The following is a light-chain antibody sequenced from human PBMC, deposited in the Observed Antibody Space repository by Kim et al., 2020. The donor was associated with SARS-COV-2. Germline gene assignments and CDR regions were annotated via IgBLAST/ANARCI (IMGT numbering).Light chain of an antibody. V-gene: IGLV3-1*01. CDR2: QHN. J-gene: IGLJ2*01. CDR1: KLGDKY. CDR3: QAWDSSTVV. Sequence: SYELTQPPSVSVSPGQTAYITCSGDKLGDKYACLYQQKPGQSPVLVIYQHNKRPSGIPERFSGSNSGNTATLTISGTQAMDEADYYCQAWDSSTVVFGGGTQLTVL.